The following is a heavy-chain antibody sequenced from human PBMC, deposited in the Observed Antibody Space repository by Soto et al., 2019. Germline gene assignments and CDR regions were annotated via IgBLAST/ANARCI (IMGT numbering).Heavy chain of an antibody. Sequence: GVSLRLSCAASGFTFDDYAMHWVRQAPGKGLEWVSGISWNSGSIGYADSVKGRFTISRDNAKNSLYLQMNSLRAEDTALYYCAKANSSSFLFSWFDPWGQGTLVTVSS. D-gene: IGHD6-6*01. CDR1: GFTFDDYA. CDR3: AKANSSSFLFSWFDP. CDR2: ISWNSGSI. V-gene: IGHV3-9*01. J-gene: IGHJ5*02.